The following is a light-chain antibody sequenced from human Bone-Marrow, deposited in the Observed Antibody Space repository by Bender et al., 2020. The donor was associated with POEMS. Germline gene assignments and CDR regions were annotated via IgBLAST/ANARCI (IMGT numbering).Light chain of an antibody. CDR2: EGN. CDR3: QSYDNSLGGWV. J-gene: IGLJ3*02. V-gene: IGLV2-8*01. CDR1: SNDVGSYNL. Sequence: QSALTQPPSASGSPGQSVTISCTGTSNDVGSYNLVSWYQQHPGKAPKLMIYEGNERPSGVPDRFSGSKSGTSASLAITGLQAEDEGDYYCQSYDNSLGGWVFGGGTKLTVL.